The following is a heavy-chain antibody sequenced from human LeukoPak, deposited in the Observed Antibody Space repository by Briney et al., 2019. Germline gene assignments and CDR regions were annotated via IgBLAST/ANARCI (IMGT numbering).Heavy chain of an antibody. J-gene: IGHJ5*02. CDR1: GYTFTSNY. V-gene: IGHV1-46*01. CDR2: ISPSGGST. Sequence: ASVKVSCKAFGYTFTSNYMHWARQAPGQGPEWMGVISPSGGSTTYAQKFQGRVTLTRDMSTSTDYLELSSLRSEDTAVYYCTREVRSAWASFDPWGQGTLVIVSS. CDR3: TREVRSAWASFDP. D-gene: IGHD1-26*01.